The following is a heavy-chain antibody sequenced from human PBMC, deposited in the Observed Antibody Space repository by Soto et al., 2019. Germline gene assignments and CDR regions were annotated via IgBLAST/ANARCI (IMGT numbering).Heavy chain of an antibody. Sequence: PGGSLRLSCAASGFTFSSYGMHWVRQAPGKGLEWVAVIWYDGSNKYYADSVKGRFTISRDNSKNTLYLQMNSLRAEDTAVYYCARLSIAAAGGPGYFDYWGQGTLVTVSS. CDR3: ARLSIAAAGGPGYFDY. J-gene: IGHJ4*02. V-gene: IGHV3-33*01. D-gene: IGHD6-13*01. CDR1: GFTFSSYG. CDR2: IWYDGSNK.